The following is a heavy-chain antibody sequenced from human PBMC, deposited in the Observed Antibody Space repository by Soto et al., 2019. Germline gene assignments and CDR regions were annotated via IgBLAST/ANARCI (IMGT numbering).Heavy chain of an antibody. CDR2: VIPIFGTP. Sequence: QVQLVQSGAEVKKPGSSVKVSCKAPGGTFSTYAISWVRQAPGQGLEWRGGVIPIFGTPKYAQKLQGRVTNTADESTSTGYMELRSLRSEDTAVYYGAGSQGGSRSLEIYYYCYYGIEVWGQRPAVTVSS. CDR1: GGTFSTYA. J-gene: IGHJ6*02. D-gene: IGHD2-15*01. V-gene: IGHV1-69*01. CDR3: AGSQGGSRSLEIYYYCYYGIEV.